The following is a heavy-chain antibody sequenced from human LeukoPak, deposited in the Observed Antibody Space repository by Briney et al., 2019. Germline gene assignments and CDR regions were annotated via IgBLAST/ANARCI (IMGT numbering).Heavy chain of an antibody. D-gene: IGHD5-18*01. CDR3: ARGVVDTAMSNAFDI. CDR2: IYYSGST. CDR1: GGSISSYY. J-gene: IGHJ3*02. Sequence: SETLSLTCTVSGGSISSYYWSWIRQPPGKGLEWIGYIYYSGSTNYNPSLKSRVAISVDTSKNQFSLKLSSVTAADTAVYYCARGVVDTAMSNAFDIWGQGTMVTVSS. V-gene: IGHV4-59*01.